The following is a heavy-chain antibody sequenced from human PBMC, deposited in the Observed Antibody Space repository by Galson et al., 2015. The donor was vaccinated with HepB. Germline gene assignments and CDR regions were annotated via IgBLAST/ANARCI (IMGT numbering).Heavy chain of an antibody. V-gene: IGHV6-1*01. Sequence: CAISGDSVSSNSAAWNWIRQSPSRGLEWLGRTYYRSKWYNDYAVSVKSRITINPDTSKNQFSLQLNSVTPEDTAVYYCARDYCSSTSCYQDYWGQGTLVTVSS. CDR2: TYYRSKWYN. CDR1: GDSVSSNSAA. CDR3: ARDYCSSTSCYQDY. D-gene: IGHD2-2*01. J-gene: IGHJ4*02.